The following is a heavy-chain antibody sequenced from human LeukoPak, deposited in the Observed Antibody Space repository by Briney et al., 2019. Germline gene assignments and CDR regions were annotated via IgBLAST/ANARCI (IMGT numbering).Heavy chain of an antibody. CDR1: GGSISSSSYY. CDR3: ARQIAVASDAFDI. J-gene: IGHJ3*02. D-gene: IGHD6-19*01. V-gene: IGHV4-39*01. CDR2: IYYSGST. Sequence: SETLSLTCTVSGGSISSSSYYWGWIRQPPGKGLEWIGSIYYSGSTYYNPSLKSRVTISVDTSKNQFSLKLSSVTAADTAVYYCARQIAVASDAFDIWGQGTMVTVSS.